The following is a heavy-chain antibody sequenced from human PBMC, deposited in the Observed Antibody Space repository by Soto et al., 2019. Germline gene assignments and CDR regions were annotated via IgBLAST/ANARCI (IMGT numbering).Heavy chain of an antibody. CDR3: ARGTDLSVVVPAAIDLDYYMDV. CDR2: MNPNSGNT. D-gene: IGHD2-2*01. J-gene: IGHJ6*03. Sequence: ASVKVSCKASGYTFTSYVINWRRMATGQGLEWMGWMNPNSGNTGYAQKFQGRVTMTRNTSISTAYMELSSLRSEDTAVYYCARGTDLSVVVPAAIDLDYYMDVWGKGTTVTVSS. V-gene: IGHV1-8*01. CDR1: GYTFTSYV.